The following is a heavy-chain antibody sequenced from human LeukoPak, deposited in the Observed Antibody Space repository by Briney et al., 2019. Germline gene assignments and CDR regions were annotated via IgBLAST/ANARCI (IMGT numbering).Heavy chain of an antibody. CDR1: GLTFSPYE. D-gene: IGHD3-10*01. Sequence: GGSLRLSCAVSGLTFSPYEMNWVRQASGKGLEWVSYISSTDTKYYADSVKGRFTISRGNSKNTLYLQMNSLRAEDTAVYYCARDAIYGSGSYYIPYYYYYYMDVWGKGTTVTISS. V-gene: IGHV3-48*03. CDR2: ISSTDTK. J-gene: IGHJ6*03. CDR3: ARDAIYGSGSYYIPYYYYYYMDV.